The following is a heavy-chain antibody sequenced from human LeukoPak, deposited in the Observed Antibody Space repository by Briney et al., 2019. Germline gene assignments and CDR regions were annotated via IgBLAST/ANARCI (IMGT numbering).Heavy chain of an antibody. D-gene: IGHD3-3*01. V-gene: IGHV1-2*02. CDR3: ARAGNYDFWSGYSFDY. CDR1: GYTFTGYY. J-gene: IGHJ4*02. CDR2: INPNSGGT. Sequence: ASVKVSCKASGYTFTGYYMHWVRQAPGQGLEWMGWINPNSGGTNYAQKFQGRVTMTRDTSISTAYMELSRLRSDDTAVYYCARAGNYDFWSGYSFDYWGQGTLVTVSS.